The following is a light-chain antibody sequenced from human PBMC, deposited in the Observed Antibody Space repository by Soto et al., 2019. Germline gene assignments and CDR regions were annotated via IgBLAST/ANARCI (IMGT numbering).Light chain of an antibody. CDR1: QSVSSY. CDR2: DAS. Sequence: EIVLTQSPATLSLSPGERATLSCRASQSVSSYLAWYQKKPGQAPRLLFYDASNRATGIPARFSGGGSGTDFTLTISSLEPEDFAVYYCQQRFNWPRFTFGQGTKLEIK. J-gene: IGKJ2*01. CDR3: QQRFNWPRFT. V-gene: IGKV3-11*01.